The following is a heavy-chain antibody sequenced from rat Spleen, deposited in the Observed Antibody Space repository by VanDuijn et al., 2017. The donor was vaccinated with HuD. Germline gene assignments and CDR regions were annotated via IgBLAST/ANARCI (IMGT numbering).Heavy chain of an antibody. CDR2: INPESSST. CDR3: ARHPTYYGFDGDWFAC. V-gene: IGHV5-58*01. CDR1: GFTFSRYW. D-gene: IGHD1-9*01. Sequence: EVKLVESGGGLVQPGRSLKLSCVASGFTFSRYWMYWVRQAPGKGLEWVSSINPESSSTCYSDSVKGRFTISRDNAKSTLYLQMDSLRSEDTATYYCARHPTYYGFDGDWFACWGQGTLVTVSS. J-gene: IGHJ3*01.